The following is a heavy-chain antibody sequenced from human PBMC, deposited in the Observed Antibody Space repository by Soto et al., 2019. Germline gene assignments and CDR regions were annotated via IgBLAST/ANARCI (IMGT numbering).Heavy chain of an antibody. CDR3: ARAVVTAIRSLYYGMDV. CDR1: GFTFSSYG. D-gene: IGHD2-21*02. CDR2: ISSSSSYI. Sequence: GGSLRLSCAASGFTFSSYGMHWVRQAPGKGLEWVSSISSSSSYIYYADSVKGRFTISRDNAKNSLYLQMNSLRAEDTAVYYCARAVVTAIRSLYYGMDVWGQGTTVTVSS. J-gene: IGHJ6*02. V-gene: IGHV3-21*01.